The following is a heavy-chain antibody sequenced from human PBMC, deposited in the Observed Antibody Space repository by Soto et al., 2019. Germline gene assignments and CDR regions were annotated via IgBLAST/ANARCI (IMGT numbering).Heavy chain of an antibody. Sequence: PSETLSLTCTVSGGSISSYYWSWIRQPPGKGLEWIGYIYYSGSTNYNPTLKSRVTISVDRSKNQFSLKLSSVTAADTAVYYCARTELGGYVDYWGQGTLVTVSS. CDR2: IYYSGST. D-gene: IGHD3-10*01. CDR1: GGSISSYY. CDR3: ARTELGGYVDY. V-gene: IGHV4-59*12. J-gene: IGHJ4*02.